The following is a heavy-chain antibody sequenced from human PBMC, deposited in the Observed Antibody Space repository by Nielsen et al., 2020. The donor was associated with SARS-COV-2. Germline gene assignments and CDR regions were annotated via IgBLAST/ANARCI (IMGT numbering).Heavy chain of an antibody. D-gene: IGHD2-2*01. J-gene: IGHJ6*02. V-gene: IGHV3-30*04. CDR1: GFTFSSYA. CDR3: ARDQGYCSSTSCFYYGMDV. CDR2: ISYDGSNK. Sequence: GESLKISCAASGFTFSSYAMHWVRQAPGKGLEWVAVISYDGSNKYYADSVKGRFTIPRDNSKNTLYLQMNSLRAEDTAVYYCARDQGYCSSTSCFYYGMDVWGQGTTVTVSS.